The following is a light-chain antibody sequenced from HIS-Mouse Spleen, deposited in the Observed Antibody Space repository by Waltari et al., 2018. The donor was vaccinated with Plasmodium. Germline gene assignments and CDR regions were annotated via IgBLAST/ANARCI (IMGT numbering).Light chain of an antibody. Sequence: QSALTQPRSVSGSPGQSVTLSCPGTRSDVCGYHSVPWYQQHPGQAPKLMIYDVSKRPSGVPDRFSGSKSGNTASLTISGLQAEDEADYYCCSYAGSYTYVFGTGTKVTVL. J-gene: IGLJ1*01. CDR1: RSDVCGYHS. CDR2: DVS. CDR3: CSYAGSYTYV. V-gene: IGLV2-11*01.